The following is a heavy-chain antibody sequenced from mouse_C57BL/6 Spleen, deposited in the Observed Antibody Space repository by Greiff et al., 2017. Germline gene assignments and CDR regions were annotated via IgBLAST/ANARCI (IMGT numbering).Heavy chain of an antibody. CDR2: INPSNGGT. V-gene: IGHV1-53*01. CDR3: ASRKGYGYDFDY. D-gene: IGHD2-2*01. CDR1: GYTFTSCW. Sequence: QVQLQQPGTELVKPGASVKLSCKASGYTFTSCWMPWVKQRPGQGLEWIGNINPSNGGTNYNEKFKSKATLTVDKSSSTAYMQLSSLTSEDSAVYYCASRKGYGYDFDYWGQGTTLTVSS. J-gene: IGHJ2*01.